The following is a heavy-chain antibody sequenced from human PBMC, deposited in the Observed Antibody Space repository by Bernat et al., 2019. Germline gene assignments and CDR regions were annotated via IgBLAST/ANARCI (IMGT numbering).Heavy chain of an antibody. J-gene: IGHJ4*02. Sequence: QVQLVESGGGVVQPERSLRLSCAASGFIFSSYGMLWVRQAPGKGLEWVAIIWYDGSNKYYVDSVKGRFTISRDSSKNTVYLQMNSLRAEDTAVYYCARLGSRWSFDYWGQGTLVTVSS. V-gene: IGHV3-33*01. CDR1: GFIFSSYG. D-gene: IGHD6-13*01. CDR3: ARLGSRWSFDY. CDR2: IWYDGSNK.